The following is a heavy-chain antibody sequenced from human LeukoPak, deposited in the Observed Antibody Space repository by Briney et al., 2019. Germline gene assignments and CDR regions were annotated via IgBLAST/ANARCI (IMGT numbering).Heavy chain of an antibody. CDR2: IYYSGST. CDR3: ARAPYSGSYPDY. Sequence: SETLSLTCTVSGGSIISYYWTWIRQPPGKGLEWIGYIYYSGSTKYNPSLQSRVTISVDMSKNQFSLKLSSVTAADTAVYYCARAPYSGSYPDYWGQGTLVTVSS. D-gene: IGHD1-26*01. CDR1: GGSIISYY. J-gene: IGHJ4*02. V-gene: IGHV4-59*01.